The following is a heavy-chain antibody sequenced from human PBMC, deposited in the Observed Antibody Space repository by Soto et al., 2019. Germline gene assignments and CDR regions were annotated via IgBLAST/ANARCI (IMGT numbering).Heavy chain of an antibody. CDR3: AKANFDWLPSRD. Sequence: GGYLRLSSAASGFTFSSYAMSWVCQAPGKGLEWVSAISGSGGSTYYADSVKGRFTISRDNSKNTLYLQMNSLRAEDTAVYYCAKANFDWLPSRDWGQGTLVTVSS. D-gene: IGHD3-9*01. CDR1: GFTFSSYA. J-gene: IGHJ4*02. V-gene: IGHV3-23*01. CDR2: ISGSGGST.